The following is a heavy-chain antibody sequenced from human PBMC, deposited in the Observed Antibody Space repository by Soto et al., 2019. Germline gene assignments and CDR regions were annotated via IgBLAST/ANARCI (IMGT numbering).Heavy chain of an antibody. V-gene: IGHV1-18*01. CDR2: ISAYNGNT. D-gene: IGHD3-10*01. J-gene: IGHJ6*04. CDR3: ARDGEWFGELSSPVDV. Sequence: GLEWMGWISAYNGNTNYAQKLQGRVTMTTDTSTSTAYMELRSLRSDDTAVYYCARDGEWFGELSSPVDVWGKGTTVTVSS.